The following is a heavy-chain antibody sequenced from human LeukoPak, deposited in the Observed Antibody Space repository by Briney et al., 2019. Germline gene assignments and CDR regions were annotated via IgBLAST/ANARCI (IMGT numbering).Heavy chain of an antibody. D-gene: IGHD6-13*01. J-gene: IGHJ4*02. CDR2: IYYSGST. CDR3: ASFGKQLVRGIDY. Sequence: SETLSLTCTVSGGSISSSSYYWGWIRQPPGKGLEWIGSIYYSGSTYYNPSLKSRVTISVDTSKNQFSLKLSSVTAADTAVYYCASFGKQLVRGIDYWGQGTLVTVSS. CDR1: GGSISSSSYY. V-gene: IGHV4-39*01.